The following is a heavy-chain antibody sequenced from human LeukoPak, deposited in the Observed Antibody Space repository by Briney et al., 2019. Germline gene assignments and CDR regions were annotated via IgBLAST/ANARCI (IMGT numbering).Heavy chain of an antibody. Sequence: GGSLRLSCAASGFTFSSYAMSWVRQAPGKGLEWVSAISGSGGSTYYADSVKGRFTISRDNAKNSLYLQMNSLRAEDTAVYYCARLGKNYYDSSGYYYSEYFQHWGQGTLVTVSS. D-gene: IGHD3-22*01. CDR3: ARLGKNYYDSSGYYYSEYFQH. V-gene: IGHV3-23*01. CDR1: GFTFSSYA. J-gene: IGHJ1*01. CDR2: ISGSGGST.